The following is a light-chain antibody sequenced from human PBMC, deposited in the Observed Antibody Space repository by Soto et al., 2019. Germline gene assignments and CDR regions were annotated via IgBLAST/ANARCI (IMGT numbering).Light chain of an antibody. Sequence: ESVYPQSPGILSLSPGERASLSCGASQSISSSFLAWYQQKPGQAPRLLIYGASNRATGIPARFSASGSETDFTLTISSLEPEDFAVYYCQQRSSRPREISFGQGTRLEIK. V-gene: IGKV3D-20*02. J-gene: IGKJ5*01. CDR2: GAS. CDR1: QSISSSF. CDR3: QQRSSRPREIS.